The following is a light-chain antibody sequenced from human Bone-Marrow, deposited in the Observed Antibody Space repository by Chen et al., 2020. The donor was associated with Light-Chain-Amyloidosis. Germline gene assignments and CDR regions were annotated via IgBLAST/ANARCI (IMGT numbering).Light chain of an antibody. J-gene: IGLJ2*01. V-gene: IGLV3-25*03. CDR1: DLPTKY. Sequence: SYDLTPPPSVSVSPGQTARITCSGDDLPTKYAYWYQQKPGQAPVLVIHRDTERPSGISERVSGSSSGTTATLTISGVQAEDEADYHCQSADSSGTYEVIFGGGTKLTVL. CDR3: QSADSSGTYEVI. CDR2: RDT.